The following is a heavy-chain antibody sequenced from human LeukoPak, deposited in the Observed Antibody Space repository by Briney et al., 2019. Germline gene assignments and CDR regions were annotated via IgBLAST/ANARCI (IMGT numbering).Heavy chain of an antibody. D-gene: IGHD2-2*01. V-gene: IGHV3-15*01. J-gene: IGHJ4*02. Sequence: TGGSLRLSCAASGFTFTNAWMSWVRQAPGKGLEWVGRIKSKTDGGTTDYAAPVKGRFTISRDDSKNTLFLQMNSLKTEDTAVYYCTTAGYCSSTSCYAGLDYWGRGTLVTASS. CDR1: GFTFTNAW. CDR2: IKSKTDGGTT. CDR3: TTAGYCSSTSCYAGLDY.